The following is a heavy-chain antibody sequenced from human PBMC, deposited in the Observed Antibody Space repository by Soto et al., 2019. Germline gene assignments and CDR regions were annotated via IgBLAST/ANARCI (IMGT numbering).Heavy chain of an antibody. CDR2: IYATGTT. D-gene: IGHD1-1*01. V-gene: IGHV4-4*07. J-gene: IGHJ5*02. CDR1: GASISGFY. Sequence: SDTLSLTCTVSGASISGFYWSWIRKSAGKGLEWIGRIYATGTTDYNASLKSRVMMSVDTSKKQFSLKLRSVTAADTAVYYCVRDGTKTLRDWFDPWGQGISVTVSS. CDR3: VRDGTKTLRDWFDP.